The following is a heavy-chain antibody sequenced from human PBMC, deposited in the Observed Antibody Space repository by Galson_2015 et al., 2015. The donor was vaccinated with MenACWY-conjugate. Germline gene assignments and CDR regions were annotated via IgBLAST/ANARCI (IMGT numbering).Heavy chain of an antibody. CDR1: GLTVSRYW. D-gene: IGHD4-11*01. V-gene: IGHV3-7*03. CDR2: INQDGSDK. J-gene: IGHJ1*01. Sequence: SLRLSCAASGLTVSRYWMTWVRQAPGKGLEWVGNINQDGSDKSYVDSVKGRFAISKDNAKNSMFLQMNRLTAEDTAVYYCARVDYNANGNVYWGQGTLVAVSS. CDR3: ARVDYNANGNVY.